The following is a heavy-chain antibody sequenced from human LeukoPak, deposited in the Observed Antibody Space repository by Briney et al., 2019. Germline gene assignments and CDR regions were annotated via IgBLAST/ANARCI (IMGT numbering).Heavy chain of an antibody. CDR2: ISYDGSNK. CDR1: GFTFSSYA. J-gene: IGHJ4*02. Sequence: GRSLRLSCAASGFTFSSYAMHWVRQAPGKGLEWVAVISYDGSNKYYADSVKGRFTISRDNSKNTLYLQMNSLRAEDTAVYYCARDLMQTTVTTDYFYYWGQGTLVTVSS. V-gene: IGHV3-30-3*01. CDR3: ARDLMQTTVTTDYFYY. D-gene: IGHD4-17*01.